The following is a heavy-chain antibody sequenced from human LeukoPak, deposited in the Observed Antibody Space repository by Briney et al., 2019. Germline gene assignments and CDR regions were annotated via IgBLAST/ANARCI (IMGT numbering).Heavy chain of an antibody. J-gene: IGHJ3*02. CDR1: GFTFSSYE. D-gene: IGHD1-26*01. CDR2: ISSSGSYT. Sequence: PGQSLRLSCAASGFTFSSYEMNWVRQAPGKGLEWVSYISSSGSYTNYADSVKGRFTISRDNAKNSLYLQMNSLRAEDTAVYYCARNRRGDLLNDAFDIWGQGTMVTVSS. CDR3: ARNRRGDLLNDAFDI. V-gene: IGHV3-48*03.